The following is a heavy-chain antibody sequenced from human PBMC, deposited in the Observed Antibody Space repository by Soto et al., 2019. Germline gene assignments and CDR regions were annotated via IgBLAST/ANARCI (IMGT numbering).Heavy chain of an antibody. Sequence: WVRQAPGKGLEWVSSISSSSSYIYYADSVKGRFTISRDNAKNSLYLQMNSLRAEDTAVYYCATMTRIAVAGYFDYWGQGTLVTVSS. CDR2: ISSSSSYI. J-gene: IGHJ4*02. CDR3: ATMTRIAVAGYFDY. V-gene: IGHV3-21*01. D-gene: IGHD6-19*01.